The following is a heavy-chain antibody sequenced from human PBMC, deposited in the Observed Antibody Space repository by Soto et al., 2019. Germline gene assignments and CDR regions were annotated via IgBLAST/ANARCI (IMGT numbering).Heavy chain of an antibody. CDR1: GYTFTSYG. CDR2: ISAYNGNT. J-gene: IGHJ5*02. CDR3: ARYITIFGVVGWFDP. V-gene: IGHV1-18*01. Sequence: ASVKVSCKASGYTFTSYGITWVRQAPGQGLEWMGWISAYNGNTNYAQKLQGRVTMTTDTSTSTAYMELRSLRSDDTAVYYCARYITIFGVVGWFDPWGQGTLVTVS. D-gene: IGHD3-3*01.